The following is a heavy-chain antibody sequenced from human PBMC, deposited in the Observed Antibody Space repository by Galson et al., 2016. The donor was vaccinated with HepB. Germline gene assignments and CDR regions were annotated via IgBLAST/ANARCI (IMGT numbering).Heavy chain of an antibody. CDR2: IKSKTDGGTT. V-gene: IGHV3-15*01. CDR1: GFTFSNAW. D-gene: IGHD1-26*01. CDR3: TTSRRVASGSYWHFDF. J-gene: IGHJ4*02. Sequence: SLRLSCAASGFTFSNAWMSWVRQAPGKGLEWVGRIKSKTDGGTTNYAAPVKGRFTISRDDSKNTLYLQMNSLKTEDTAVYYCTTSRRVASGSYWHFDFWSQGTLVTVSS.